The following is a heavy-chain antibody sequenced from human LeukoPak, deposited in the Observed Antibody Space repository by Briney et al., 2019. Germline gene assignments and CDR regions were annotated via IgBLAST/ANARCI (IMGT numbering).Heavy chain of an antibody. J-gene: IGHJ3*02. Sequence: ASVKVSCKASGGTFSSYAISWVRQAPGQGLEWMGRIIPILGIANYAQKFQGRVTITADKSTSTAYMELSSLRSEDTAVYYCARFFRNDAFGIWGQGTMVTVSS. CDR3: ARFFRNDAFGI. D-gene: IGHD3-3*01. V-gene: IGHV1-69*04. CDR2: IIPILGIA. CDR1: GGTFSSYA.